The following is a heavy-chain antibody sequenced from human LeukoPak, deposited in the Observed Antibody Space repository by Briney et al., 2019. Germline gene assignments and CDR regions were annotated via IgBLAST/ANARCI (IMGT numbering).Heavy chain of an antibody. V-gene: IGHV3-48*03. J-gene: IGHJ4*02. CDR2: ISSSGSTV. D-gene: IGHD6-13*01. CDR3: ARDVEQQLVRSDY. CDR1: GFTFISYE. Sequence: GGSLRLSCAASGFTFISYEMNWVRQAPGKGLEWVSYISSSGSTVYYADSVKGRFTISRDNAKNSLYLQMNSLRAEDTAVYYCARDVEQQLVRSDYWGQGTLVTVSS.